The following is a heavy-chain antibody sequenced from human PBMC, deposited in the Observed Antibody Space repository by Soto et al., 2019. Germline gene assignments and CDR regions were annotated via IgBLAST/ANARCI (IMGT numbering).Heavy chain of an antibody. CDR1: GFSLSTSGMC. D-gene: IGHD2-8*01. CDR2: IDWDYDK. CDR3: ARIRMAVGAFDI. Sequence: GPGPTLVNPTQTLTLTCTFSGFSLSTSGMCVSWIRQPPGKALEWLALIDWDYDKYYSTSLKTRLTISKDTSKNQVVLTMTNMDPVDTATYYCARIRMAVGAFDIWGQGTMVTVSS. J-gene: IGHJ3*02. V-gene: IGHV2-70*01.